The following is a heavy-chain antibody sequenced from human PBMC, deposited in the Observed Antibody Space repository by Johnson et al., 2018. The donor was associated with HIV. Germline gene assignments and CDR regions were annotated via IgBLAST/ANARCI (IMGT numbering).Heavy chain of an antibody. J-gene: IGHJ3*01. CDR2: VSGSGGST. V-gene: IGHV3-23*04. D-gene: IGHD3-16*01. CDR3: VRGTGVLPGAFDV. Sequence: VQLVESGGGVVQPGGSLRLSCSASGFTFSIYAMSWVRQAPGKGLEWVSGVSGSGGSTDYADSVKGRFTISRDNAKNSLYLQMNSLRAEGTAVCYCVRGTGVLPGAFDVWGQGTMVTVSS. CDR1: GFTFSIYA.